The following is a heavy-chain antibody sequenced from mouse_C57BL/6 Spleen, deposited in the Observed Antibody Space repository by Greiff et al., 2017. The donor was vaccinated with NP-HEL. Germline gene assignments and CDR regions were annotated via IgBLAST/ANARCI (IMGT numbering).Heavy chain of an antibody. CDR3: TRGFAY. V-gene: IGHV1-15*01. Sequence: VQLQQSGAELVRPGASVTLSCKASGYTFTDYEMHWVKQTPVHGLEWIGAIDPETGGTAYNQKFKSKAILTADKSSSTAYMELRSLTSEDSAVYYCTRGFAYWGQGTLVTVSA. CDR1: GYTFTDYE. J-gene: IGHJ3*01. CDR2: IDPETGGT.